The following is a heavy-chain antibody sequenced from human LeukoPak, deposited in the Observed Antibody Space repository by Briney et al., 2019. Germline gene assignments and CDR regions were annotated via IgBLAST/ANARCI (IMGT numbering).Heavy chain of an antibody. CDR1: GFTFGSYA. CDR2: ISSNGGST. Sequence: GGSLRLSCSASGFTFGSYAMHWVRQAPGKGLEYVSAISSNGGSTYYADSVKGRFTISRDNSKNTLYLQMSSLRAEDTAVYYCVKGGRCVGATVWSDIWGQGTMVTVSS. CDR3: VKGGRCVGATVWSDI. J-gene: IGHJ3*02. D-gene: IGHD1-26*01. V-gene: IGHV3-64D*09.